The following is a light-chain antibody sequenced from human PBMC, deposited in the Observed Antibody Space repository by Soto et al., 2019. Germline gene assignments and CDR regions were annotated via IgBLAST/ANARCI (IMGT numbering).Light chain of an antibody. V-gene: IGKV1-5*03. CDR1: QSISSW. CDR3: QHYNSYSEA. Sequence: DIQMTQSPSSLSASVGDRVTITCRASQSISSWLAWYQQKPGKAPKLLIYQASSLQSGVPSRFSGSGSGTEFTLTISSLQPDDFATYYCQHYNSYSEAFGQGTKVDIK. CDR2: QAS. J-gene: IGKJ1*01.